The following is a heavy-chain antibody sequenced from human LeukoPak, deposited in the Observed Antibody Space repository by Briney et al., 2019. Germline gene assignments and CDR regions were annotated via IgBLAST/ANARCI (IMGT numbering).Heavy chain of an antibody. CDR3: VWEAY. V-gene: IGHV3-7*03. CDR1: GFTFSNAW. D-gene: IGHD1-26*01. Sequence: GGSLRLSCAASGFTFSNAWMSWVRQAPGSGLEWVAHMRQDGSEKNYVDSVKGRFTISRDNAKNSLYLQMNSLRFEDTALYYCVWEAYWGQGTLVTVSS. CDR2: MRQDGSEK. J-gene: IGHJ4*02.